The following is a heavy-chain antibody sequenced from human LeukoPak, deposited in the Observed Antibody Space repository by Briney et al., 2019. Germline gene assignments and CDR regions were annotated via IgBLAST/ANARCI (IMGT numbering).Heavy chain of an antibody. Sequence: PGWSLRLSCAASGFXFSSYAIHWVRQAPGKGREWVAVISYDGSNKYYADSVKGRFTISRDNSKNTLYLQMNSLRSEDTAVYYCARDSRGNCSGGSCAYYFDYWGQGTLVTVSS. CDR2: ISYDGSNK. J-gene: IGHJ4*02. CDR1: GFXFSSYA. CDR3: ARDSRGNCSGGSCAYYFDY. D-gene: IGHD2-15*01. V-gene: IGHV3-30-3*01.